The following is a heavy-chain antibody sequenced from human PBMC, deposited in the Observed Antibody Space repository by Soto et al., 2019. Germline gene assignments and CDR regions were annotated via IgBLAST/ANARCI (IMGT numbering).Heavy chain of an antibody. J-gene: IGHJ5*02. D-gene: IGHD2-2*01. CDR1: GFTVSNTY. CDR2: IYTAGGT. CDR3: ARALPVAKGGFDP. Sequence: EVQLVETGGGLIQPGGSLRLPCEASGFTVSNTYMTWVRQPPGKGLECVSVIYTAGGTNYADSVKGRFIVSRDNSKNTLYLQMNSLRAEDTAVYYCARALPVAKGGFDPWGQGTLVTVSS. V-gene: IGHV3-53*02.